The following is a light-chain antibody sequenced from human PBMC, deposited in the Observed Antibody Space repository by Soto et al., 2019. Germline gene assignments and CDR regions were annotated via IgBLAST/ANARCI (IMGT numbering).Light chain of an antibody. Sequence: DIVMTQSPDSLAVSLGERATINCKSSQSVLYSSNNKNYLAWYRQKPGQTPNLLIYWASTRESGVPDRFSGSGSGTDFTRTISSLQAEDVAVCYCQQYYSTPHTFGQGTRLEIK. CDR2: WAS. V-gene: IGKV4-1*01. CDR1: QSVLYSSNNKNY. J-gene: IGKJ2*01. CDR3: QQYYSTPHT.